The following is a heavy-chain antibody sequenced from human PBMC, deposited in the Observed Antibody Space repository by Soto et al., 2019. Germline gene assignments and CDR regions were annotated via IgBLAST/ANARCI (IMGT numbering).Heavy chain of an antibody. CDR3: AKDLEYSSGWYRVAGKRYYYGMDV. J-gene: IGHJ6*02. CDR2: ISYDGSNK. CDR1: GFTFSSYG. V-gene: IGHV3-30*18. Sequence: PGGSLRLSCAASGFTFSSYGMHWVRQAPGKGLEWVAVISYDGSNKYYADSVKGRFTISRDNSKNTLYLQMNSLRAEDTAVYYCAKDLEYSSGWYRVAGKRYYYGMDVWGQGTTVTVSS. D-gene: IGHD6-19*01.